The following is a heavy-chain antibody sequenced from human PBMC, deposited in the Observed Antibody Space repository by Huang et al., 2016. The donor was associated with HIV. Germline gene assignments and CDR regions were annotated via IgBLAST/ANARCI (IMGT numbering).Heavy chain of an antibody. D-gene: IGHD3-10*01. J-gene: IGHJ4*02. V-gene: IGHV5-51*03. CDR2: IYPGDSDT. CDR3: ARGGYYYGSGSYWDY. CDR1: GYSFTSYW. Sequence: EVQLVQSGAEVKKPGESLKISCKGSGYSFTSYWLGWVRQMPGKGLEWMGFIYPGDSDTRYSPSFQGQVTISADKSISTAYLQWSSLKASDTAMYYCARGGYYYGSGSYWDYWGQGTLVTVSS.